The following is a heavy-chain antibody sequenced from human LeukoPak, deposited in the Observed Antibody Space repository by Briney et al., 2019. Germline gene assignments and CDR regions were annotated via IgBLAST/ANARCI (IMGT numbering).Heavy chain of an antibody. J-gene: IGHJ4*02. CDR3: ARQGDYGDYPGY. Sequence: SETLSLTCTVSGGSFSGYYWSWIRQPPGKGREWIGEINHSGSTNYNPSLKSRVTISVDTSRNQFSLKLSSVTAADTAVYYCARQGDYGDYPGYWGQGTLVTVSS. V-gene: IGHV4-34*01. CDR1: GGSFSGYY. CDR2: INHSGST. D-gene: IGHD4-17*01.